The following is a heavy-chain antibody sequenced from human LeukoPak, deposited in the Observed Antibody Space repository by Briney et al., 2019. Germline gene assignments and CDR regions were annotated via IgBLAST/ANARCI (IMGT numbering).Heavy chain of an antibody. V-gene: IGHV4-34*01. CDR3: ARTRLPDYGDFDY. D-gene: IGHD4-17*01. Sequence: SETLSLTCAVYGGSFSGYYWSWIRQPPGKGLEWIGSIYYSGRTYYNPSLKSRVTISVDTSKRHFSLEMNSVTAADTAVYYCARTRLPDYGDFDYWGQGRLVTVSS. CDR1: GGSFSGYY. J-gene: IGHJ4*02. CDR2: IYYSGRT.